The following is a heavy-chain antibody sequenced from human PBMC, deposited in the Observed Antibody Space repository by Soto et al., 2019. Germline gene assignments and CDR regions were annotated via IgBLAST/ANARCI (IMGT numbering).Heavy chain of an antibody. D-gene: IGHD3-9*01. CDR2: IYYSGST. J-gene: IGHJ6*02. CDR1: GGSISSYY. V-gene: IGHV4-59*01. Sequence: SETLSLTCTVSGGSISSYYWSWIRQPPGKGLERIGYIYYSGSTNYNPSLKSRVTTSVDTSKNQFSLKLSSVTAADTAVYYCARGGYDILTGYYSRYYGMDVWGQGTTVTVSS. CDR3: ARGGYDILTGYYSRYYGMDV.